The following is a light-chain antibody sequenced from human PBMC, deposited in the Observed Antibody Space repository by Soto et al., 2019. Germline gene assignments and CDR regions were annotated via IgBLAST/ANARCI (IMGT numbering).Light chain of an antibody. CDR3: QQYGSSPPIT. V-gene: IGKV3-20*01. Sequence: EIVLTQSPGTLSLSPGERATLSCRASQSVSSSYLAWYQQKPGQAPRRLIYGASSRATGIPDRFSGSGSGPDFSPTIRRLEPEDCAVYYCQQYGSSPPITFGQGTRLEI. CDR2: GAS. CDR1: QSVSSSY. J-gene: IGKJ5*01.